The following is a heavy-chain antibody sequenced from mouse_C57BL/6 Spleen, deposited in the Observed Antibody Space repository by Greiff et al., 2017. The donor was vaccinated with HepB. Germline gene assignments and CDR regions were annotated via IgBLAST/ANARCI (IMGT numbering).Heavy chain of an antibody. CDR1: GYTFTSYT. V-gene: IGHV1-4*01. CDR2: INPSSGYT. Sequence: VQGVESGAELARPGASVKMSCKASGYTFTSYTMHWVKQRPGQGLEWIGYINPSSGYTKYNQKFKDKATLTADKSSSTAYMQLSSLTSEDSAVYYCARSGIYYDYWGQGTTLTVSS. CDR3: ARSGIYYDY. J-gene: IGHJ2*01.